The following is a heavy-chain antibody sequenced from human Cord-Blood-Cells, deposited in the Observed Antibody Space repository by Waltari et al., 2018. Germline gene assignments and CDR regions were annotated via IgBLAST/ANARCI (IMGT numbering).Heavy chain of an antibody. D-gene: IGHD6-6*01. CDR2: INHSEST. J-gene: IGHJ5*02. V-gene: IGHV4-34*01. CDR3: ARLVGESSSPNWFDP. CDR1: GGSFSGYY. Sequence: QVQLQQWGAGLLKPSETLSLTCAVYGGSFSGYYWSWIRQPPVKGLEWIGEINHSESTNYNPSLKSRVTISVDTSKNQFSLKLSSVTAADTAVYYCARLVGESSSPNWFDPWGQGTLVTVSS.